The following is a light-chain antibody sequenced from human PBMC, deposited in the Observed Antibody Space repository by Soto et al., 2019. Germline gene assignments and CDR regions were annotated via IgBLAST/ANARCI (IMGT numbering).Light chain of an antibody. J-gene: IGKJ2*01. CDR3: QQRSNWPMYT. CDR2: DAS. CDR1: QSVSSY. Sequence: EIVLTQSPATLSLSPGERATLSCRASQSVSSYLAWYQQKPGQAPRLLIYDASNRATGIPARFSGSGSGTDFTLTISSLEPEDFVVYYCQQRSNWPMYTFGQGTKVEIK. V-gene: IGKV3-11*01.